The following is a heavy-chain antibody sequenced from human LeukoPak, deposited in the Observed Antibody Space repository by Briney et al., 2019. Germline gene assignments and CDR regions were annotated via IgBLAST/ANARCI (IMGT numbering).Heavy chain of an antibody. D-gene: IGHD5-18*01. CDR3: ARGSYGYRRVPDY. J-gene: IGHJ4*02. CDR1: GFTFSSYS. Sequence: GGSLRLSCAASGFTFSSYSMNWVRQAPGKGLEWVSSISSSSSYIYYADSVKGRFTISRDNAKNSLYLQMNSLRAEDTAVYYCARGSYGYRRVPDYWGQGTLVTVSS. V-gene: IGHV3-21*01. CDR2: ISSSSSYI.